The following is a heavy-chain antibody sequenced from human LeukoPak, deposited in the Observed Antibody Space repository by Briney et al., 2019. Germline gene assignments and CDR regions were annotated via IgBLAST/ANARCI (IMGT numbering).Heavy chain of an antibody. CDR3: ARPLERRVRGGNAFDI. Sequence: ASVKVSCKASGYTFTGYYMHWVRQAPGQGLEWMGWINPNSGGTNYAQKFQGWVTMTRDTSISTAYMELSRLRSDDTAVYYCARPLERRVRGGNAFDIWGQGTMVTVSS. J-gene: IGHJ3*02. CDR2: INPNSGGT. CDR1: GYTFTGYY. V-gene: IGHV1-2*04. D-gene: IGHD3-10*01.